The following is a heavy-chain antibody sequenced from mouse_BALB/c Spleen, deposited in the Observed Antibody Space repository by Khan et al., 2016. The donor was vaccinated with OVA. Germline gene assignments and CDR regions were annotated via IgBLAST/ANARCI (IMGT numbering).Heavy chain of an antibody. CDR2: INTYTGEP. CDR3: GRGYYGSDYAMDY. Sequence: QIQLVQSGPELKTPGETVKISCKASGFTFTNYGMNWVKQSPGQGLKWMGWINTYTGEPTYTDDFKGRFAFSLETSATTAYLQINNLKNEDTSTCCCGRGYYGSDYAMDYWGQGTSVTVSS. J-gene: IGHJ4*01. D-gene: IGHD1-1*01. CDR1: GFTFTNYG. V-gene: IGHV9-3-1*01.